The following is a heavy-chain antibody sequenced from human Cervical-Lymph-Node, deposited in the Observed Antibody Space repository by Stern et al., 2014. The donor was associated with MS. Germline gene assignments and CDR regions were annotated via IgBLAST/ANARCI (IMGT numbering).Heavy chain of an antibody. V-gene: IGHV1-69*01. J-gene: IGHJ5*02. CDR1: GGIFSNSA. CDR3: AREFRGLVVSPSNWFDP. Sequence: QVQLVQSGAEVKKPGSSAKVSCKASGGIFSNSAINWVRQAPGQGLEWMGRIIPTFGRAIYAQKFQGRVTITADESTTTAYLEVSSLRSEDTAVYYCAREFRGLVVSPSNWFDPWGQGTLVTVSS. CDR2: IIPTFGRA. D-gene: IGHD2-8*02.